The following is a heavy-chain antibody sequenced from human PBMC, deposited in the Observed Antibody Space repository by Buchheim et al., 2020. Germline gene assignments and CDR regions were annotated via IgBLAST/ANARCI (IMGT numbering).Heavy chain of an antibody. Sequence: EVQLVESGGHLVQPGGSLRLSCAASGFTFSSYEMNWVRQAPGKGLEWVSYIGSSGGTIYYADSVKGRFTISRDNARNSLYLQMNSLRAEDTAVYYCARGDIWFGELAYFDYWGQGTL. CDR2: IGSSGGTI. CDR3: ARGDIWFGELAYFDY. V-gene: IGHV3-48*03. J-gene: IGHJ4*02. CDR1: GFTFSSYE. D-gene: IGHD3-10*01.